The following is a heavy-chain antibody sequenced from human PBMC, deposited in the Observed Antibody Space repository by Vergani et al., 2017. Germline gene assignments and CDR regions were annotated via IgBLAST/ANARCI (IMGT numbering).Heavy chain of an antibody. CDR2: IVVGSGNT. CDR1: GFTFTRSA. CDR3: AARLGYCSSTSCYQGAFDI. J-gene: IGHJ3*02. D-gene: IGHD2-2*01. V-gene: IGHV1-58*02. Sequence: QMQLVQSGPEVKKPGTSVKVSCKASGFTFTRSAMQWVRQARGQRLEWIGWIVVGSGNTNYAQKFQERVTITRDMSTSTAYMELSSLRSEDTAVYYCAARLGYCSSTSCYQGAFDIWGQGTMVTVSS.